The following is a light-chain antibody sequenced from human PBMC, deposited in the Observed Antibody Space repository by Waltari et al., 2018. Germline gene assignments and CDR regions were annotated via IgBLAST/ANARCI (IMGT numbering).Light chain of an antibody. Sequence: QSALTQPASVSGSPGQSITISCSGTDSDVGAYDFVSWYQQHPGKAPHPIIYEVSNRPAAISSRFSASNSGNTASMTISGLQAEDGADYYCSSYTTSSAPGVFGTGTRVTVL. V-gene: IGLV2-14*01. CDR2: EVS. J-gene: IGLJ1*01. CDR1: DSDVGAYDF. CDR3: SSYTTSSAPGV.